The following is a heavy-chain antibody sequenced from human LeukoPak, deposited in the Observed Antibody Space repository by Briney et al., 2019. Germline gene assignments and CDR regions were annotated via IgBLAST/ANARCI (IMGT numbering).Heavy chain of an antibody. D-gene: IGHD6-13*01. V-gene: IGHV4-59*01. CDR2: IYYSGST. CDR3: ARGAQTASSSWYPYYYYYYGMDV. CDR1: GGSITGYY. J-gene: IGHJ6*02. Sequence: SETLSLTCTVSGGSITGYYWSWIRQPPGKGLEWIGYIYYSGSTNYNPSLKSRVTISVDTSKNQFSLKLSSVTAADTAVYYCARGAQTASSSWYPYYYYYYGMDVWGQGTTVTVSS.